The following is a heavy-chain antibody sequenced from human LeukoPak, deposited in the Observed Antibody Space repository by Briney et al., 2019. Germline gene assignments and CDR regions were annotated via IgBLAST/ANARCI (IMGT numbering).Heavy chain of an antibody. CDR1: GFTFSDYY. Sequence: RTGGSLRLSCAASGFTFSDYYMSWIRQPPGKGLEWVGSIYYSGTTYYNPSLKSRVTISVDTSKNQFSLKLSSVTAADTDVYYCAREYYGSGSYYKSIWFDPWGQGTLVTVSS. V-gene: IGHV4-38-2*01. CDR3: AREYYGSGSYYKSIWFDP. J-gene: IGHJ5*02. D-gene: IGHD3-10*01. CDR2: IYYSGTT.